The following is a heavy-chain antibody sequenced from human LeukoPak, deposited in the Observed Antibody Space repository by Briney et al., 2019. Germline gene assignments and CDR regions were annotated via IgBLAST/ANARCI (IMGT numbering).Heavy chain of an antibody. CDR3: ERVPTVFGVGPEQKHFDL. V-gene: IGHV1-18*01. J-gene: IGHJ4*02. CDR1: GYNFVSHG. D-gene: IGHD3-3*01. CDR2: ISGYNGNR. Sequence: ASVKVSCKASGYNFVSHGITWVRQAPGQGLEWMGWISGYNGNRKIAQNFQGRVTLTTDISTSTAYVELGRLRSDDTAIYYCERVPTVFGVGPEQKHFDLWGKGTLVIVSS.